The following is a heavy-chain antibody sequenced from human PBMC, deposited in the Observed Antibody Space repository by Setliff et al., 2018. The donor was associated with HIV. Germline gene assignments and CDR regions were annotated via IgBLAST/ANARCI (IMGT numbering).Heavy chain of an antibody. Sequence: PSETLSLTCTVSGGSISSGNHYWAWIRQPAGKGPEWLGQIYMRGGTDYNPSLEGRVTISLDTSKNQFSLKLTSVTAADTAVYYCAIDHVTNIAESGYGYTRIDPWGPGISVTVSS. V-gene: IGHV4-61*09. CDR1: GGSISSGNHY. CDR3: AIDHVTNIAESGYGYTRIDP. D-gene: IGHD5-18*01. CDR2: IYMRGGT. J-gene: IGHJ5*02.